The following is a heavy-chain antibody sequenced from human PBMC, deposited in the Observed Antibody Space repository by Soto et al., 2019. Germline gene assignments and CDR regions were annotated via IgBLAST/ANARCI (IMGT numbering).Heavy chain of an antibody. CDR3: VRYCGTTLCNGVATRTFDY. J-gene: IGHJ4*02. D-gene: IGHD5-12*01. CDR2: ISTSGSTV. V-gene: IGHV3-48*03. CDR1: RFTFSSYE. Sequence: GGSLRLSCAASRFTFSSYEMHWFRQAPGKGLEWVSYISTSGSTVYYADSVKGRFTVSRDNTRNSLYLQMDSLRDEDTALYYCVRYCGTTLCNGVATRTFDYWGQGTLVTVSS.